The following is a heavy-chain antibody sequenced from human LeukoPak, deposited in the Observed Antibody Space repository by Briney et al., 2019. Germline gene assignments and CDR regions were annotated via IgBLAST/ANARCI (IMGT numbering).Heavy chain of an antibody. Sequence: SETLSLTCAVYGGSFSGYYWSWIRQPPGKGLEGIGEINHSGSTNYNPSLKSRVTISVDTSKNQFSLKLSSVTAADTAVYYCARGRRSGYYTDYWGQGTLVTVSS. CDR1: GGSFSGYY. D-gene: IGHD3-22*01. CDR2: INHSGST. V-gene: IGHV4-34*01. J-gene: IGHJ4*02. CDR3: ARGRRSGYYTDY.